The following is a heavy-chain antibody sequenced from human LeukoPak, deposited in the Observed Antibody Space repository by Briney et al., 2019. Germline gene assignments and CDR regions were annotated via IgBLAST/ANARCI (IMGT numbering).Heavy chain of an antibody. CDR1: GFTVSSNY. CDR2: IYSAGST. CDR3: ASPRYSGSYYGFDY. V-gene: IGHV3-53*01. J-gene: IGHJ4*02. Sequence: GSLRLSCAASGFTVSSNYMSWVRQAPGKGLEWVSVIYSAGSTYYADSVKGRFTISRDNSKNTLYLQMNSLRAEDTAVYYCASPRYSGSYYGFDYWGQGALVTVSS. D-gene: IGHD1-26*01.